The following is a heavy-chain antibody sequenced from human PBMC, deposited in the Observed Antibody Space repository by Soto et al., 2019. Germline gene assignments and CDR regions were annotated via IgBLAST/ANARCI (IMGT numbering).Heavy chain of an antibody. D-gene: IGHD3-9*01. J-gene: IGHJ3*02. Sequence: SGGCLRLSCSASGFTLSGYGMHWVRQAPGKGLEWVASISFDGSNKYYVDSVKGRLTISRDNSKNTVYLQVNSLRAEDTAVYYSARDYDILTGYPYDAFDIWGQGTMVTV. CDR1: GFTLSGYG. V-gene: IGHV3-33*01. CDR3: ARDYDILTGYPYDAFDI. CDR2: ISFDGSNK.